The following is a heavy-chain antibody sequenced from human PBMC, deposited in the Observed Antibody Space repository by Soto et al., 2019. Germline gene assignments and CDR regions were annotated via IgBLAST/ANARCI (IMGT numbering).Heavy chain of an antibody. V-gene: IGHV1-46*01. J-gene: IGHJ4*02. CDR3: ARGGHVVVVTAALDY. CDR2: VNPSGGHT. D-gene: IGHD2-21*02. Sequence: QVQLVQSGAEVKKPGASVKVSCKASGDTFTDYYIHWVRQAPGQGLEWMGTVNPSGGHTTYAQHFLGRMTMIRVTSTSTLYMELTSLTSEDTAVYYCARGGHVVVVTAALDYWGQGTLVTVSS. CDR1: GDTFTDYY.